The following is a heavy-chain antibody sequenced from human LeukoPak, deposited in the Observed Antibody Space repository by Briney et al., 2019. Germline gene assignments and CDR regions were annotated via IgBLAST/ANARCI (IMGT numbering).Heavy chain of an antibody. CDR3: ARDRRTNDY. CDR1: GYTFNNYA. V-gene: IGHV3-21*01. CDR2: ISDRGTNT. Sequence: GGSLRLSCAASGYTFNNYAMTWVRQAPGRGLECVSGISDRGTNTYHADSVKGRFTISRDNAKNSLYLQMNSLRAEDTAVYYCARDRRTNDYWGQGTLVTVSS. D-gene: IGHD3-3*01. J-gene: IGHJ4*02.